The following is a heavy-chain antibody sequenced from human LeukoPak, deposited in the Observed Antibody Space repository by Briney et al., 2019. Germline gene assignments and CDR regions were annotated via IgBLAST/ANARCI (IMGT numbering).Heavy chain of an antibody. CDR2: IYHSGST. J-gene: IGHJ3*02. CDR3: ARSRVDEDVVSAFDI. CDR1: GGSISSGGYS. Sequence: SQTLSLTCAVSGGSISSGGYSWSWIRQPPGKGLEWIGYIYHSGSTYYNPSLRSRITMSVDTPKNQFSLKLSSVTAADTAVYYCARSRVDEDVVSAFDIWGQGTMVTVSS. V-gene: IGHV4-30-2*01. D-gene: IGHD3-16*02.